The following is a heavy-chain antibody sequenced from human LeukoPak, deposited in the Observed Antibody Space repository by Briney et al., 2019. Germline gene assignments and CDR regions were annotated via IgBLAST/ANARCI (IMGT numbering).Heavy chain of an antibody. V-gene: IGHV3-30-3*01. D-gene: IGHD3-10*01. CDR1: GFTFSSYA. Sequence: PGRSLRLSCAASGFTFSSYAMHWVRQAPGKGLEWVAVISYDGSNKYYADSVKGRFTISRDNSKNTLYLQMNSLRAEDTAVYYCAKGGGTATMVRGVIIGDYFDYWGQGTLVTVSS. CDR2: ISYDGSNK. J-gene: IGHJ4*02. CDR3: AKGGGTATMVRGVIIGDYFDY.